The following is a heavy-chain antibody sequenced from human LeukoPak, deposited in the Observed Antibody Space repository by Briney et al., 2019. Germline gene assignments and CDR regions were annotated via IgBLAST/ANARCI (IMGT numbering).Heavy chain of an antibody. D-gene: IGHD2-15*01. CDR1: GFTFDDYA. J-gene: IGHJ5*02. V-gene: IGHV3-9*03. Sequence: PGRSLRLSCAASGFTFDDYAMHWVRQAPGKGLEWVSGISWNSGSIGYADSVKGRFTISRDNAKNSLYLQMNSLRAEDMALYYCAKDIGSSPVGGFDPWGQGTLVTVSS. CDR2: ISWNSGSI. CDR3: AKDIGSSPVGGFDP.